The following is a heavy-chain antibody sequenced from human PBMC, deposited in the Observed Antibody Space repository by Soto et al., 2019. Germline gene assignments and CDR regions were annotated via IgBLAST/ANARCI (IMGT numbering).Heavy chain of an antibody. V-gene: IGHV3-30*18. Sequence: GGSLRLSCAASGFTFSNYAMHWVRQAPGKGLEWVAIVSYDGDNEYYADSVRGRFFISRDNSKNTLYLQMNSLRAEDTAVYYCAKEPVFYFTRFYPDDYYVMDVWGQGTTVTVSS. CDR2: VSYDGDNE. D-gene: IGHD3-9*01. CDR3: AKEPVFYFTRFYPDDYYVMDV. J-gene: IGHJ6*02. CDR1: GFTFSNYA.